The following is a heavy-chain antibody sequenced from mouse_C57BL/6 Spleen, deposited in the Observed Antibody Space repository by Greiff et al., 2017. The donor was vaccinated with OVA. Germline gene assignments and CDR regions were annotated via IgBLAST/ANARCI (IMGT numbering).Heavy chain of an antibody. CDR3: TRGREYGSSYNWYFDV. V-gene: IGHV1-15*01. CDR1: GYTFTDYE. D-gene: IGHD1-1*01. CDR2: IDPETGGT. J-gene: IGHJ1*03. Sequence: VQLQQSGAELVRPGASVTLSCKASGYTFTDYEMHWVKQTPVHGLEWIGAIDPETGGTAYNPQFKGKAILTADKSSSTAYMELRSLTSEDSAVYYWTRGREYGSSYNWYFDVWGTGTTVTVSS.